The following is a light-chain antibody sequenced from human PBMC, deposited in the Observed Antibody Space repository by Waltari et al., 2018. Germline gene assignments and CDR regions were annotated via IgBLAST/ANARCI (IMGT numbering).Light chain of an antibody. V-gene: IGKV1-5*03. CDR3: QQYNSNSKT. CDR1: QSISNW. Sequence: DVQMKQSHSTLSASVGDRVTFTCRASQSISNWLAWYQQKAGKAPKLLIYKASNLESGVPSRFSGSGSGREFTLTISSLQPEDFATYYCQQYNSNSKTFGQGTKVEIE. CDR2: KAS. J-gene: IGKJ1*01.